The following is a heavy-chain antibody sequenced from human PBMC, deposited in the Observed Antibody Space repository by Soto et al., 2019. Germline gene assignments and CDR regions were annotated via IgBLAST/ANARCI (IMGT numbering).Heavy chain of an antibody. J-gene: IGHJ4*02. CDR1: GFTLSTYA. D-gene: IGHD1-26*01. CDR3: AKGGRRRGSYPPLDY. Sequence: GGSLRLSCAASGFTLSTYAMTWVRQAPGKGLEWVSGVSESGTGTFYADSVRGRFTVSRDNSKNTVYLQMSSLRAEDTATYYCAKGGRRRGSYPPLDYWGQGTLVTVSS. CDR2: VSESGTGT. V-gene: IGHV3-23*01.